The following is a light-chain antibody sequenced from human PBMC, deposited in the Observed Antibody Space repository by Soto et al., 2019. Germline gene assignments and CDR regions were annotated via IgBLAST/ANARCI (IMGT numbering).Light chain of an antibody. J-gene: IGKJ4*01. CDR1: QSLLGSDGTTY. CDR3: MQSVQFPRT. CDR2: EVS. Sequence: DIVMTQTPLSLSVTPGQPASISCKSSQSLLGSDGTTYLSWYLQNPGHPPQLLIFEVSNHFSGVSDRFSGSGSGTDFTLKISRVEAEDVGVYYCMQSVQFPRTFGGGTKVDIK. V-gene: IGKV2D-29*01.